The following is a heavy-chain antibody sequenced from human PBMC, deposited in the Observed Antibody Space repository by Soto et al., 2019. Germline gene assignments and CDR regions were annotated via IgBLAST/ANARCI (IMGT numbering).Heavy chain of an antibody. Sequence: LRLSCAASGFTFSSYAMHWVRQAPGKGLEWVAVISYDGSNKYYADSVKGRFTIPRDNSKNTLCLQMNSLRAEDTAVYYCARDMGLYYYDSSGPTYAFDIWGQGTMVTVSS. J-gene: IGHJ3*02. V-gene: IGHV3-30-3*01. CDR3: ARDMGLYYYDSSGPTYAFDI. D-gene: IGHD3-22*01. CDR1: GFTFSSYA. CDR2: ISYDGSNK.